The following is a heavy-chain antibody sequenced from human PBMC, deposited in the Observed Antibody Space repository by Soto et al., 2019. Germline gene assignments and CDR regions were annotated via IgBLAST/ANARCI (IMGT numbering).Heavy chain of an antibody. J-gene: IGHJ5*02. CDR3: AKNQGVELVPLATVDWFDP. Sequence: GSSVKVSCKVPQYTLSELSIHWVRQTPGKGLEWMGGFDPGNGQKFYAQKFQGRVIMTGDTSTETAYMELSAEDTAVYHCAKNQGVELVPLATVDWFDPWGQGSVVTASS. CDR1: QYTLSELS. CDR2: FDPGNGQK. D-gene: IGHD1-26*01. V-gene: IGHV1-24*01.